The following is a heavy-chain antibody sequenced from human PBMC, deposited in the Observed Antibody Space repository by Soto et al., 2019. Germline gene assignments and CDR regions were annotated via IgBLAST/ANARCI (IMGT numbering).Heavy chain of an antibody. Sequence: GGSLRLSCAASGFTVSSNYMSWVRQAPGKGLEWVSVIYSGGSTYYADSVKGRFTISRDNSKNTLYLHMNSLRAEDTAVYYCAKERVAAAYVETSPFDFWGQGTQVTVSS. V-gene: IGHV3-53*01. CDR2: IYSGGST. CDR1: GFTVSSNY. D-gene: IGHD2-15*01. CDR3: AKERVAAAYVETSPFDF. J-gene: IGHJ4*02.